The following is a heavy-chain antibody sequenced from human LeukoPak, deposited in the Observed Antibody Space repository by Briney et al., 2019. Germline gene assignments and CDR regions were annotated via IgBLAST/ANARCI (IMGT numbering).Heavy chain of an antibody. CDR3: AREWGSYRSFDY. V-gene: IGHV4-4*07. CDR1: GGSISNDY. Sequence: SETLSLTCTVSGGSISNDYWSWIRQPAGKGLEWIARIYTSCGTYYNTANNSLITMSVDITKNQFSQKLSSVTAEDTAEYYCAREWGSYRSFDYWGHGTLVTVSS. CDR2: IYTSCGT. J-gene: IGHJ4*01. D-gene: IGHD3-16*02.